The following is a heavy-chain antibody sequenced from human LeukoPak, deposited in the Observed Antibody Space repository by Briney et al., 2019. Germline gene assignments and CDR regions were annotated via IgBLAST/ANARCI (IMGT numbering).Heavy chain of an antibody. CDR3: ARGDNWNPYYFDY. D-gene: IGHD1-1*01. CDR1: GGSISSSNW. CDR2: IYHSGST. J-gene: IGHJ4*02. V-gene: IGHV4-4*02. Sequence: SETLSLTCAVSGGSISSSNWWSWVRQPPGKGLEWIGEIYHSGSTNYNPSLKSRVTISVDKSKNQFSLKLSSVTAADTAVYYCARGDNWNPYYFDYWGQGTLVTVSS.